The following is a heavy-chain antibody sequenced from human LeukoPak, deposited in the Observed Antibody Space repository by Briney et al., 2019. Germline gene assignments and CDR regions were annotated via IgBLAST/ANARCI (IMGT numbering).Heavy chain of an antibody. J-gene: IGHJ6*02. CDR2: FHTAGDI. D-gene: IGHD2-2*01. CDR3: ARGSCSSRSCYKRVNGLDV. V-gene: IGHV3-13*01. Sequence: TGGSLRLSCAASGFTFSNYDMHWVRQATGKGLEWVSAFHTAGDIHYSGSVKGRFATSRENAKNSFYLQMNNLRAGDTAVYYCARGSCSSRSCYKRVNGLDVWGQGTPVTVSS. CDR1: GFTFSNYD.